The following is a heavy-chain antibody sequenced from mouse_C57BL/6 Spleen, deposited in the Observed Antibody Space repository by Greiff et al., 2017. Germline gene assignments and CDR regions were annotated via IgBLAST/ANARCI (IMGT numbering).Heavy chain of an antibody. CDR3: ARSGYGGRLGY. Sequence: QVQLQQSGPELVKPGASVKISCKASGYSFTSYYIHWVKQRPGQGLEWIGWIYPGSGNTKYNEKFKGKATLTADTSSSTAYMQLSSLTSEDSAVYDCARSGYGGRLGYWGQGTTLTVSS. D-gene: IGHD1-2*01. J-gene: IGHJ2*01. CDR1: GYSFTSYY. V-gene: IGHV1-66*01. CDR2: IYPGSGNT.